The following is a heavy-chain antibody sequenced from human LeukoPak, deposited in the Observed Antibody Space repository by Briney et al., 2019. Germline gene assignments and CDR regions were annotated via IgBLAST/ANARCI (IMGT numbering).Heavy chain of an antibody. CDR1: GYTFTSNG. Sequence: ASVKVSCKASGYTFTSNGISWVRQAPGQGLEWMGWINAYNVNTNYAQKFQGRVTMTTDTSTNTAYMELRSLRSDDTAVYYCARMGVRTLLTDIVVGPTADDYLDSWGQGTLVTVSS. CDR3: ARMGVRTLLTDIVVGPTADDYLDS. J-gene: IGHJ4*02. V-gene: IGHV1-18*01. D-gene: IGHD2-2*01. CDR2: INAYNVNT.